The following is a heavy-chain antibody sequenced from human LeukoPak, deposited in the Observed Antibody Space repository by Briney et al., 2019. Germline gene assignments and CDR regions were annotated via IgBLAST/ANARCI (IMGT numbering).Heavy chain of an antibody. CDR1: GGSISSGDYY. Sequence: SETLSLTCTVSGGSISSGDYYWSWIRQPPGKGLEWIGYIYYSGSTCYNPSLKSRVTISVDTSKNQFSLKLSSVTAADTAVYYCARVLNYYGSGSHEYYFDYWGQGTLVTVSS. CDR2: IYYSGST. D-gene: IGHD3-10*01. V-gene: IGHV4-30-4*01. J-gene: IGHJ4*02. CDR3: ARVLNYYGSGSHEYYFDY.